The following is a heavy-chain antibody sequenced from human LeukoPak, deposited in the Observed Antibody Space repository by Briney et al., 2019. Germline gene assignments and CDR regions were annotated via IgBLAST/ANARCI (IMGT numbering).Heavy chain of an antibody. D-gene: IGHD2-15*01. Sequence: PSVKLSCKASGYTLTRFYTHWVRRAPGQGLEWMGIITPSGGSTSYAQKFEDRVNRTRDTSTSRVYMELSSLGSEDTAVYYCARDYAQTPPPKADCSGGSWYGWNYYYYYGMDVWGQGTTVTVSS. CDR1: GYTLTRFY. CDR2: ITPSGGST. J-gene: IGHJ6*02. CDR3: ARDYAQTPPPKADCSGGSWYGWNYYYYYGMDV. V-gene: IGHV1-46*01.